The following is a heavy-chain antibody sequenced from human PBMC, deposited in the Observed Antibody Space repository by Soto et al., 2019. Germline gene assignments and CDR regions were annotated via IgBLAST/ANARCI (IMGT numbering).Heavy chain of an antibody. CDR3: AQILPTSATGY. Sequence: EVQLLESGGGLVQPGGSLRLTCGASGFTFSTYAMTWVRQAPGKGLEWVSSISASGGGIYYADPVKGRFTISRDNSKNTLYLQMNSLRAEDTAMYYCAQILPTSATGYWGQGTLVTVSS. CDR1: GFTFSTYA. D-gene: IGHD2-15*01. J-gene: IGHJ4*02. V-gene: IGHV3-23*01. CDR2: ISASGGGI.